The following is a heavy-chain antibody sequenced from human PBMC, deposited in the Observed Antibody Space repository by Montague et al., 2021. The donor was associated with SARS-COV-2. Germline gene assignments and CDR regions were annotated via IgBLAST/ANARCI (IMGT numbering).Heavy chain of an antibody. D-gene: IGHD5/OR15-5a*01. J-gene: IGHJ6*02. CDR3: ARLYDSSSYYYGMDV. CDR2: IYYSGST. V-gene: IGHV4-39*01. Sequence: SETLSLTCTVSGGSISSSSYYWGWIRQPPGKGLEWIGSIYYSGSTYYNPSLKIRVTISVDTSKNQFSLKLSSVTAADTAVYYCARLYDSSSYYYGMDVWGQGTTVTVSS. CDR1: GGSISSSSYY.